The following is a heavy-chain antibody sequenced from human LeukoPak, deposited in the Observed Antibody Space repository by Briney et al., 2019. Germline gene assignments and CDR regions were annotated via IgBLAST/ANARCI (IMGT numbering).Heavy chain of an antibody. CDR1: GFKFKSYW. D-gene: IGHD3-22*01. J-gene: IGHJ4*02. CDR3: TRGMLDYYGSSGFSSTDY. V-gene: IGHV3-74*01. CDR2: INGDGSKT. Sequence: GGSPRLSCVASGFKFKSYWMHWVRQAPGKGLVWISRINGDGSKTDYADSVKGRFVTSRDNAKATLYLQMDSLTAEDTAVYFCTRGMLDYYGSSGFSSTDYWGQGTLVTVSS.